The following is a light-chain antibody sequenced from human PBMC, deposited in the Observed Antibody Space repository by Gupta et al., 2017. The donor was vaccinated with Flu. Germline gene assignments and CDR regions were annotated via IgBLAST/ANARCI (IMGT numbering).Light chain of an antibody. V-gene: IGLV1-47*02. Sequence: RVTFSCSGGNSNIGINYVYWYQQLPAASPKLIIYNSNQRPSVVPDRFSGSKSGTSASLAISGLRSEDEAEYYCATWDDSLSAVVFGGGTKLTVL. CDR1: NSNIGINY. J-gene: IGLJ2*01. CDR2: NSN. CDR3: ATWDDSLSAVV.